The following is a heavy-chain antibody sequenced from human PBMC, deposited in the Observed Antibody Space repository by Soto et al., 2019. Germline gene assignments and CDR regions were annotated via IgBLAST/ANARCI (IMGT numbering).Heavy chain of an antibody. CDR2: IIPIFGTA. V-gene: IGHV1-69*13. CDR3: ASSRSGGMIFDY. J-gene: IGHJ4*02. CDR1: GGTFSSYA. Sequence: ASVKVSCKASGGTFSSYAISWVRQAPGQGLEWMGGIIPIFGTANYAQKFQGRVTITADESTSTAYMELSSLRSEDTAVYYCASSRSGGMIFDYWGQGTLVTVSS. D-gene: IGHD2-2*01.